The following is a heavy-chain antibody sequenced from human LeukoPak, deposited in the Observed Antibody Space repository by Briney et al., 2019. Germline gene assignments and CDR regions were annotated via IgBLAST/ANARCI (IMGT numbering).Heavy chain of an antibody. CDR1: GGTFSSYA. V-gene: IGHV1-69*13. CDR3: ARAWAGIAGHQKFDP. CDR2: IIPIFGTA. D-gene: IGHD6-13*01. Sequence: GASVKVSCKASGGTFSSYAISWVRQAPGQGLECMGGIIPIFGTANYAQKFQGRVTITADESTSTAYMELSSLRSEDTAVYCCARAWAGIAGHQKFDPWGQGTLVTVSS. J-gene: IGHJ5*02.